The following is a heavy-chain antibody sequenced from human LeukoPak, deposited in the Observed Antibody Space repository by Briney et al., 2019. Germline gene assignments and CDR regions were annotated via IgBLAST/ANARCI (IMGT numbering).Heavy chain of an antibody. CDR1: GGSISSDY. Sequence: SDTLSLTCIVSGGSISSDYWSWIRQPPGKGLECLGSIYYSGGTNYNHSLKSRVTISVGTSKSQFSLRLISVTAADTAIYYCARGGPWTTVTTTGAPLDYWGQGTLVTVSS. CDR3: ARGGPWTTVTTTGAPLDY. D-gene: IGHD4-17*01. J-gene: IGHJ4*02. CDR2: IYYSGGT. V-gene: IGHV4-59*07.